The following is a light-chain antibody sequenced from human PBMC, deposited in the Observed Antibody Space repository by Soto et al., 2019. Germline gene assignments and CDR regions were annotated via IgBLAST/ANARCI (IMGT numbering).Light chain of an antibody. CDR3: QQYGSSALT. Sequence: EIVLTQSPGTLSLSPGERATLSCRASQSVSSIYLAWYQQKPGQAPRLLIYGASSRPTGIPDRFSGSGSGTDFTLTISRLEAEDFAVYYCQQYGSSALTFGGGTNVEIK. CDR1: QSVSSIY. CDR2: GAS. V-gene: IGKV3-20*01. J-gene: IGKJ4*01.